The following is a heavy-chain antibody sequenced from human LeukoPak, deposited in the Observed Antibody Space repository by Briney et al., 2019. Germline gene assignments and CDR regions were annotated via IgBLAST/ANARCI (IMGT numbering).Heavy chain of an antibody. V-gene: IGHV4-59*05. Sequence: PSETLSLTCTVSGGSISSYYWSWIRQPAGKGLEWIGSIYYSGSTYYNPSLKSRVTISVDTSKNQFSLKLSSVTAADTAVYYCARSRPTMVQGLTTSTGWFDPWGQGTLVTVSS. J-gene: IGHJ5*02. CDR1: GGSISSYY. CDR2: IYYSGST. CDR3: ARSRPTMVQGLTTSTGWFDP. D-gene: IGHD3-10*01.